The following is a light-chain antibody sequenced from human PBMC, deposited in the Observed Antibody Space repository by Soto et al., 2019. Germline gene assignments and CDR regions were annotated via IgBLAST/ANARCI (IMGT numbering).Light chain of an antibody. CDR1: QSISIW. CDR2: AAS. CDR3: HHYNTYST. Sequence: DIQMTQSPSALSASIGDRVTITCRASQSISIWLAWYQQKPGKAPKLLIYAASSLESGVPSRVSGSGSGTEFTLTISRLQPDDFATYYCHHYNTYSTFGQGTSVDVK. V-gene: IGKV1-5*03. J-gene: IGKJ1*01.